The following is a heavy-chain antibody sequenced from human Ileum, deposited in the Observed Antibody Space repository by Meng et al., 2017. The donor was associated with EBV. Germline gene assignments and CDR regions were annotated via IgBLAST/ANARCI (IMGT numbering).Heavy chain of an antibody. CDR1: GDSMTNNNW. D-gene: IGHD2-8*01. CDR2: IYHSGST. CDR3: ARTGVGLAFDY. Sequence: QWQLRRSGPGLVSSSGTRSLTCGVSGDSMTNNNWWTWVRQPPGKGLEWIGEIYHSGSTNYNPSLQSRATISVDMSKKQFSLKLRSVTAADTAVYYCARTGVGLAFDYWGLGTLVTVAS. J-gene: IGHJ4*02. V-gene: IGHV4-4*02.